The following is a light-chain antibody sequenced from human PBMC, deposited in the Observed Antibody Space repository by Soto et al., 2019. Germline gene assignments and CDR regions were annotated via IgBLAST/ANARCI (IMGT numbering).Light chain of an antibody. CDR3: QQSYNTPPWT. J-gene: IGKJ1*01. CDR1: QSISSY. CDR2: AAS. Sequence: DIQMTQSPSSLSASVGDRVTITCRASQSISSYLNWYQQKPGKAPKVLIYAASSLQSGVPSRFSGSGSGTDFTLTISNLQPEDFATYYCQQSYNTPPWTFGQGTKVEIK. V-gene: IGKV1-39*01.